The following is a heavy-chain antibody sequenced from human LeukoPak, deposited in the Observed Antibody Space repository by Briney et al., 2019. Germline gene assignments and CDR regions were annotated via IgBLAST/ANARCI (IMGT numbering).Heavy chain of an antibody. CDR3: ARDRPRYSSSWNAFDI. CDR2: IYYSGST. CDR1: GGSISSYY. V-gene: IGHV4-59*01. J-gene: IGHJ3*02. D-gene: IGHD6-13*01. Sequence: SETLSLTCTVSGGSISSYYWSWIRQPPGKGLEWIGYIYYSGSTNYNPSLKSRVTISVDTSKSQCSLKLSSVTAADTAVYYCARDRPRYSSSWNAFDIWGQGTMVTVSS.